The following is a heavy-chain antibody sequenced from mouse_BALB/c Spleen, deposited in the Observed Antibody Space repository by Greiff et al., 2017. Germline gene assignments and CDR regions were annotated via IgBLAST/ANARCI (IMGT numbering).Heavy chain of an antibody. CDR1: GFSLTSYG. CDR2: IWSGGST. J-gene: IGHJ2*01. V-gene: IGHV2-2*02. Sequence: QVQLQQSGPGLVQPSQSLSITCTVSGFSLTSYGVHWVRQSPGKGLEWLGVIWSGGSTDYNAAFISRLSISKDNSKSQVFFKMNSLQANDTAIYYCARMNYRGGYFDYWGQGTTLTVSS. D-gene: IGHD2-12*01. CDR3: ARMNYRGGYFDY.